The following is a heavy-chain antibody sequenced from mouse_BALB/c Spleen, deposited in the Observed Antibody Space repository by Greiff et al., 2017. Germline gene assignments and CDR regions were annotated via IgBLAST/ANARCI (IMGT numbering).Heavy chain of an antibody. CDR1: GFTFSNYW. CDR2: IRLKSNNYAT. CDR3: TRRGLEGFAY. Sequence: EVMLVESGGGLVQPGGSMKLSCVASGFTFSNYWMNWVRQSPEKGLEWVAEIRLKSNNYATHYAESVKGRFTISRDDSKSSVYLQMNNLRAEDTGIYYCTRRGLEGFAYWGQGTLVTVSA. J-gene: IGHJ3*01. V-gene: IGHV6-6*02.